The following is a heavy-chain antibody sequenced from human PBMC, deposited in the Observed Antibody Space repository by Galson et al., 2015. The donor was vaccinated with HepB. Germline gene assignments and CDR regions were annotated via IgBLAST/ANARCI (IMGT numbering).Heavy chain of an antibody. CDR3: ARGRGDIGGYYAFDY. V-gene: IGHV3-21*06. Sequence: SLRLSCAASGFTFSTYSLNWVRQAPGKGLEWVSAVSSSSIYKYYADSVKGRFTISRDNAKSSLYVQMNNLRVEDTAVYYCARGRGDIGGYYAFDYGGKGALVTVSS. D-gene: IGHD3-22*01. J-gene: IGHJ4*02. CDR2: VSSSSIYK. CDR1: GFTFSTYS.